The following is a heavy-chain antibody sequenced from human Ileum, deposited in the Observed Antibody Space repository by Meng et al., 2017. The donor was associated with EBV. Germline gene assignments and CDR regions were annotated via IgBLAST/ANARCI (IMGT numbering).Heavy chain of an antibody. D-gene: IGHD3-22*01. Sequence: QVQLQESGPGLVKPSETLFLTCVVSGGSISRSDWWSWVRQPPGKGLEWIGETSHSGSTNYSPSLKSRVTISLDKSKNQLSLKLNSVTAADTAVYYCASSDYYRSDYWGQGTLVTVSS. CDR2: TSHSGST. CDR3: ASSDYYRSDY. J-gene: IGHJ4*02. V-gene: IGHV4-4*02. CDR1: GGSISRSDW.